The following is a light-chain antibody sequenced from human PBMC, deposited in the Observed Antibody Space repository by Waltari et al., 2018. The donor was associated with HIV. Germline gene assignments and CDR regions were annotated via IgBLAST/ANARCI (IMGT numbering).Light chain of an antibody. CDR3: DAWDDSLSGRV. Sequence: QSVLTQPPSASGTPGQRFTISCSGSRSNIGNNDVYWFQQLPGTAPKLRIYRNNQRPSGVPDRFTGSKSGTSVSLAISGLRSEDEADYYWDAWDDSLSGRVFGGGTKLTVL. V-gene: IGLV1-47*01. J-gene: IGLJ3*02. CDR2: RNN. CDR1: RSNIGNND.